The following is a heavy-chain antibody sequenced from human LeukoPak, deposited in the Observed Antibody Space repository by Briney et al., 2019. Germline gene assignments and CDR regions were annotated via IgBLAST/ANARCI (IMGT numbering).Heavy chain of an antibody. CDR2: IYHSGST. CDR3: ARRDSSGFFDI. J-gene: IGHJ3*02. Sequence: SQTLSLTCTVSGGSISSGGYYWSWIRQPPGEGLEWIGYIYHSGSTYYNPSLKSRVTISVDRSKNQFPLKLSSVTAADTAVYYCARRDSSGFFDIWGQGTMVTVSS. CDR1: GGSISSGGYY. D-gene: IGHD3-22*01. V-gene: IGHV4-30-2*01.